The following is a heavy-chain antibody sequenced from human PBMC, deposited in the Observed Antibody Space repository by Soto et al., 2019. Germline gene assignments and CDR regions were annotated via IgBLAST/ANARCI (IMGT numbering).Heavy chain of an antibody. V-gene: IGHV4-59*01. Sequence: GSTNYNPSLKSRVTISVDTSKNQFSLKLSSVTAADTAVYDCAREGLTGTLGLYYYYGMDVWGQGTTVTVSS. J-gene: IGHJ6*02. CDR3: AREGLTGTLGLYYYYGMDV. CDR2: GST. D-gene: IGHD1-7*01.